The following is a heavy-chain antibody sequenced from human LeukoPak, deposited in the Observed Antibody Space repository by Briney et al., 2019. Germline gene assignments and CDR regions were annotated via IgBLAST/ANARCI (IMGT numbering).Heavy chain of an antibody. CDR3: AGGLQWLAHDY. CDR1: GGSISSSSYY. V-gene: IGHV4-39*07. J-gene: IGHJ4*02. CDR2: IYHSGST. Sequence: NPSETLSLTCTVSGGSISSSSYYWGWIRQPPGKGLEWIGRIYHSGSTYYNPSLKSRVTISVDTSKNQFSLKLSSVTAADTAVYYFAGGLQWLAHDYWGQGILVTVSS. D-gene: IGHD6-19*01.